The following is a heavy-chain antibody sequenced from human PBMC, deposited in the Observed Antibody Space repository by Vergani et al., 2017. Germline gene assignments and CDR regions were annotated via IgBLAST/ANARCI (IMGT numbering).Heavy chain of an antibody. Sequence: QVQLQQWGAGLLKPSETLSLTCAVYGGSFSGYYWSWIRQPPGKGLEWIGEINHSGSTNYNPSLKSRGTISVDTSKNQFSLKLSSVTAADTAVYYCARGGRGHRIGWYFDLWGRGTLVTVSS. CDR1: GGSFSGYY. CDR2: INHSGST. D-gene: IGHD1-14*01. J-gene: IGHJ2*01. V-gene: IGHV4-34*01. CDR3: ARGGRGHRIGWYFDL.